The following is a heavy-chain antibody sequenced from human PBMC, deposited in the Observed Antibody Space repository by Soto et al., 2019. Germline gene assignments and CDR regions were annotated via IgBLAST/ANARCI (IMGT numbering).Heavy chain of an antibody. D-gene: IGHD2-21*02. CDR1: GGSVSSGSYY. CDR3: ARGLYCGGDWPTPFDY. J-gene: IGHJ4*02. V-gene: IGHV4-61*01. Sequence: SLTCTVSGGSVSSGSYYWSWIRQPPGKGLEWIGYIYYSESTNYNPSLKSRVTISVDTSKNQFSLKLSSVTAADTAVYYCARGLYCGGDWPTPFDYWGQGTLVTVFS. CDR2: IYYSEST.